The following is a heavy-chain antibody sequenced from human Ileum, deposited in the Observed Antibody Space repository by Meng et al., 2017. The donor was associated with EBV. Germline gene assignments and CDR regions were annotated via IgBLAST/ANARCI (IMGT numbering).Heavy chain of an antibody. D-gene: IGHD3-10*01. CDR1: GGAFSGYY. CDR3: ARGNKVSDRGFDY. V-gene: IGHV4-34*01. Sequence: QVQLQQWGVGLLKPSETLSLTCAVYGGAFSGYYWSWIRQPPGKGLEWIGEINHSGSTNYNPSLKSRVTISVDTSKNQFSLKLSSVTAADTAVYYCARGNKVSDRGFDYWGQGTLVTVSS. J-gene: IGHJ4*02. CDR2: INHSGST.